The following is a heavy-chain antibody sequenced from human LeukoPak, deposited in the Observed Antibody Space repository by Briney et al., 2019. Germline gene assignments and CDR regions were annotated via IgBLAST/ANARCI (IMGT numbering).Heavy chain of an antibody. V-gene: IGHV4-39*01. CDR1: GGSISSSSYY. CDR2: IYYSGST. CDR3: ARQGGIWFDP. Sequence: TSETLSLTCTVSGGSISSSSYYWGWIRQPPGKGLEWIGSIYYSGSTYYNPSLKSRVTISVDTSKNQFSLKLSSVTAADTAVYYCARQGGIWFDPWGQGTLVTVSS. D-gene: IGHD6-13*01. J-gene: IGHJ5*02.